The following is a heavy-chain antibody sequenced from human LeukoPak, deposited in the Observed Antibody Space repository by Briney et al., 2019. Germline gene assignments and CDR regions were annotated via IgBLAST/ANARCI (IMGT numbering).Heavy chain of an antibody. V-gene: IGHV3-30*18. CDR2: ISYDGGNK. D-gene: IGHD3-10*01. Sequence: PGRSLRLSCAASGFTFSSYGMHWVRQAPGKGLEWVAVISYDGGNKYYADSARGRFTISRDNSKNMLYLQMNSLRAEDTAVYYCAKPYGSGSYTFYFYGMDVWGHGTTVTVSS. J-gene: IGHJ6*02. CDR1: GFTFSSYG. CDR3: AKPYGSGSYTFYFYGMDV.